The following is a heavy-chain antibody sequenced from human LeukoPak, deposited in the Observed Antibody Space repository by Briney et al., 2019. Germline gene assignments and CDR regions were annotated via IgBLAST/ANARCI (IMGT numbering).Heavy chain of an antibody. D-gene: IGHD4-4*01. V-gene: IGHV4-61*08. Sequence: PSQTLSLTCTVSGGSISSGDYYWSWIRQPPGKGLEWIGYIYYSGSTNYNPSLKSRVTISVDTSKNQFSLKLSSVTAADTAVYYCARDQRVGYSSYNWFDPWGQGTLVTVSS. CDR1: GGSISSGDYY. J-gene: IGHJ5*02. CDR2: IYYSGST. CDR3: ARDQRVGYSSYNWFDP.